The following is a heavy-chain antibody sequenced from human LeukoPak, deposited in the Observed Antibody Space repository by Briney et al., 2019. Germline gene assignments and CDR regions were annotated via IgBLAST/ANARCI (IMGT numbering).Heavy chain of an antibody. J-gene: IGHJ4*02. D-gene: IGHD3-22*01. V-gene: IGHV4-61*05. CDR1: GFSVSSSGVG. CDR2: IYYSGST. Sequence: ESGPTLVKPTQTLTLTCTCSGFSVSSSGVGVGWIRQSPGKGLEWIGYIYYSGSTNYNPSLKSRVTISVDTSKNQFSLKLSSVTAADTAVYYCARTGYDSSGYYPKRFDYWGQGTLVTVSS. CDR3: ARTGYDSSGYYPKRFDY.